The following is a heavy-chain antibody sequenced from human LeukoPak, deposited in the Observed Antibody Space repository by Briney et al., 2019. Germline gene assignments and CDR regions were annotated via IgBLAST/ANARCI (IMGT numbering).Heavy chain of an antibody. CDR1: GFTFSSYW. Sequence: GGSLRLSCAASGFTFSSYWMHWVRQAPGKGLVWVSRINIDGSSTSYADSVKGRFTISRDNAKNTLYLQMNSLRAEDTAVYYCARAGYYYDSSGDYWGQGTLVTVSS. J-gene: IGHJ4*02. CDR3: ARAGYYYDSSGDY. V-gene: IGHV3-74*01. CDR2: INIDGSST. D-gene: IGHD3-22*01.